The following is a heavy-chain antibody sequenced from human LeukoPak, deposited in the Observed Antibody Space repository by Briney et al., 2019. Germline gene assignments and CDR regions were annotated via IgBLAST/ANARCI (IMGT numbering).Heavy chain of an antibody. J-gene: IGHJ4*02. V-gene: IGHV4-39*01. CDR2: IYYSVNT. CDR3: ATPRGYSYGYLDN. D-gene: IGHD5-18*01. Sequence: PSETLSLTCTVSGGSVSSSSAYWGWLRQAPGKGLEWIGSIYYSVNTYYNPSLKSRVTISVDTSKNQVFLNVSSVNAADTAVYYCATPRGYSYGYLDNWGQGTLVTVSP. CDR1: GGSVSSSSAY.